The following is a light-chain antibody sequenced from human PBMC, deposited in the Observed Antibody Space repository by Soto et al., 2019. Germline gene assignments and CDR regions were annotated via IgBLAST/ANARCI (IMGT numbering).Light chain of an antibody. CDR1: QSISSY. V-gene: IGKV1-39*01. Sequence: DVQMTQSPSSLSASVGDRVTITYRASQSISSYLNWHQQKAGKAPKLLIHAASNLESGVPSRFSGSGSGTDFTLTISSLQPEDFATYYCQQSYGTWTFGQGTKVEIK. CDR3: QQSYGTWT. CDR2: AAS. J-gene: IGKJ1*01.